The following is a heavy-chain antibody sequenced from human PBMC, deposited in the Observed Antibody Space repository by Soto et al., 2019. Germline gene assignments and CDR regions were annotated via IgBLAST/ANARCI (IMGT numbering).Heavy chain of an antibody. Sequence: HSQTLSLTCAISGDSVSSNSAAWNWIRQSPSRGLEWLGRTYYRSKWYSDYAVSVKSRITINPDTSKNQFSLQLSSVTPEDTAVYYCARGLWSGYYSNWFDTWGQGTLVTVSS. J-gene: IGHJ5*02. V-gene: IGHV6-1*01. CDR2: TYYRSKWYS. CDR3: ARGLWSGYYSNWFDT. CDR1: GDSVSSNSAA. D-gene: IGHD3-3*01.